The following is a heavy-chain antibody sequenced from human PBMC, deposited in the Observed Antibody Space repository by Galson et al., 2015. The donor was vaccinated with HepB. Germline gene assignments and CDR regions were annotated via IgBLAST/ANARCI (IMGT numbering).Heavy chain of an antibody. Sequence: SVKVSCKASGYTFTSYGISWVRQAPGQGLEWMGWISAYNGNTNYAQKLQGRVTMTTDTSTSTAYMELRSLRSDDTAVYYCARDYYDSSGYYYGRFDYWGQGTLVTVSS. D-gene: IGHD3-22*01. CDR1: GYTFTSYG. CDR3: ARDYYDSSGYYYGRFDY. J-gene: IGHJ4*02. CDR2: ISAYNGNT. V-gene: IGHV1-18*01.